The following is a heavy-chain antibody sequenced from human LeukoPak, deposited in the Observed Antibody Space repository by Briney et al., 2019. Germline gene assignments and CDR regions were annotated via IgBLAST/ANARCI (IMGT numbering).Heavy chain of an antibody. CDR1: GFTFSSSG. CDR2: IDSISTTI. CDR3: ARGAPLVAVTTGAFDI. Sequence: GGSLRLSCAASGFTFSSSGMSWVRQAPGKGLEWISYIDSISTTIYSADSVRGRFTISRDNAKNSVYLQMNSLRVEDTAIYYCARGAPLVAVTTGAFDIWGQGTMVTVSS. V-gene: IGHV3-48*04. J-gene: IGHJ3*02. D-gene: IGHD1-1*01.